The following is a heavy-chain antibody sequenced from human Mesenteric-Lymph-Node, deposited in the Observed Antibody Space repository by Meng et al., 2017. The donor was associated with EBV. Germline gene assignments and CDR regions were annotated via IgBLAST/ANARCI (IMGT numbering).Heavy chain of an antibody. J-gene: IGHJ4*02. CDR3: ARGWEITYYFDI. D-gene: IGHD1-14*01. CDR2: VIPVFGSP. Sequence: QYVPQWNNPCARGKGSWKVLGGSFTPHAITWVRQAPGQGLEWMGGVIPVFGSPFYAQNFQGRVTIAADESTNTVYLHLYSLRSEDTALYYCARGWEITYYFDIWGQGTLVTVSS. V-gene: IGHV1-69*01. CDR1: GGSFTPHA.